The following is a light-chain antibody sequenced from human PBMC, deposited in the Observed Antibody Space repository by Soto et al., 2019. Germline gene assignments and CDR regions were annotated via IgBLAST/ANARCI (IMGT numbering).Light chain of an antibody. J-gene: IGKJ1*01. V-gene: IGKV1-39*01. Sequence: DIQVTHSPSSLSASVGDGVTITCRASRSISRYLNWYQQKPGKAPKLLIYSASSLQSGVPSRFSGSGSGSDFTLTINSLQPEDFATYYCQQTYSTPRTFGQGTKVDIK. CDR1: RSISRY. CDR2: SAS. CDR3: QQTYSTPRT.